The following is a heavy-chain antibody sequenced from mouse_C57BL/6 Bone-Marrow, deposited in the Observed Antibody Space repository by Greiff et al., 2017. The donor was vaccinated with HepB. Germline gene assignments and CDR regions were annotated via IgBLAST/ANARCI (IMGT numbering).Heavy chain of an antibody. CDR1: GFTFSDYG. CDR2: ISSGSSTI. D-gene: IGHD2-2*01. J-gene: IGHJ4*01. V-gene: IGHV5-17*01. CDR3: ARHGLGYYAMDY. Sequence: EVKLVESGGGLVKPGGSLKLSCAASGFTFSDYGMHWVRQAPEKGLEWVAYISSGSSTIYYADTVKGRFTISRDNATNTLFLQMTSLRSEDTAMYYCARHGLGYYAMDYWGQGTSVTVSS.